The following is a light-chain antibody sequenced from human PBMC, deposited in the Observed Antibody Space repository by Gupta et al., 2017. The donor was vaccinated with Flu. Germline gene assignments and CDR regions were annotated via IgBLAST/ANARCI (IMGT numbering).Light chain of an antibody. Sequence: SYELTQPPSVSVSPGQTARITCSGDALPNQFAYWYQQKPGQAPVLVVRKDNERPPGISERFSGSSSGTTVTLTISGVQAEDEADYYCQSADSTETYVVFGGGTKLTVL. CDR2: KDN. J-gene: IGLJ2*01. CDR1: ALPNQF. CDR3: QSADSTETYVV. V-gene: IGLV3-25*03.